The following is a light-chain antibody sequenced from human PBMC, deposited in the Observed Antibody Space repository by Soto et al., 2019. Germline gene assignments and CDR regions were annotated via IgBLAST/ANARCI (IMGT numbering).Light chain of an antibody. CDR2: DAS. CDR1: QRVSSN. CDR3: QQRYNWPLT. V-gene: IGKV3-11*01. Sequence: ELVLAQSPGSLSLSPGERATLSCRASQRVSSNLVWYQQKPGQAPRLLIYDASNRATGIPARFSGSGSGTDFTLTINSLEPEDFAVYYCQQRYNWPLTFGGGTKVEIK. J-gene: IGKJ4*01.